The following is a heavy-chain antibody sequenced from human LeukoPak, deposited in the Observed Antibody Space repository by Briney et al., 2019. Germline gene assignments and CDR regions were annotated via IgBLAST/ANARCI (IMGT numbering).Heavy chain of an antibody. CDR2: FDPEDGET. CDR3: ARYCSGGSCYSVGAFDI. CDR1: GYTLTELS. Sequence: ASVKVSCKVSGYTLTELSMHWVRQAPGKGLEWMGGFDPEDGETIYAQKFQGRVTMTEDTSTDTAYMELNSLRAEDTAVYYCARYCSGGSCYSVGAFDIWGQGTMVTVSS. D-gene: IGHD2-15*01. J-gene: IGHJ3*02. V-gene: IGHV1-24*01.